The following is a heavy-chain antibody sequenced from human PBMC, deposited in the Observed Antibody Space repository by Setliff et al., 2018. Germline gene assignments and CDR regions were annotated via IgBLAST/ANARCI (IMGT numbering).Heavy chain of an antibody. V-gene: IGHV4-31*03. D-gene: IGHD1-7*01. CDR2: IHYSGST. CDR1: VGSISSGGYY. J-gene: IGHJ6*03. Sequence: SETLSLTCTVSVGSISSGGYYWSWIRQHPGKGLEWIGYIHYSGSTYFNPSLKSRVTISLDTSKNQFSLKVSSMTAADTAVYYCARNSKNWNYPVEYYDYYMDVWGTGTTVTVSS. CDR3: ARNSKNWNYPVEYYDYYMDV.